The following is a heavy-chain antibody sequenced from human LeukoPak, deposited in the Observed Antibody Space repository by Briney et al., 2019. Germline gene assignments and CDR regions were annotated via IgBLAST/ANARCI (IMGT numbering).Heavy chain of an antibody. V-gene: IGHV3-21*01. D-gene: IGHD1-20*01. Sequence: GGSLRLSCAASGFTFSSYSMHWVRQAPGKGLEWVSSISNSSSYIFYADSMKGRFTISRNNAENSLYLQMSSLRAEDTAVYYCGRAPHGVIGTNPAGYWGQGTLVTVSS. CDR3: GRAPHGVIGTNPAGY. CDR1: GFTFSSYS. J-gene: IGHJ4*02. CDR2: ISNSSSYI.